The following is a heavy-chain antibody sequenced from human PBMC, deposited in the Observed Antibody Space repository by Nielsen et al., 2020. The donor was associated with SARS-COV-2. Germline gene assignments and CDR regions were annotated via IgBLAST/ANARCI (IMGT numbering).Heavy chain of an antibody. CDR2: IYHSGST. D-gene: IGHD6-19*01. CDR3: ARQTSSGWYRTSYFDY. Sequence: SETLSLTCTVSGGSISSSNYYWTWIRQHPVKGLEWIGYIYHSGSTYYNPSLKSRVTISVDTSKNQFSLKLSSVTAADTAVYYCARQTSSGWYRTSYFDYWGQGTLVTVSS. CDR1: GGSISSSNYY. J-gene: IGHJ4*02. V-gene: IGHV4-39*01.